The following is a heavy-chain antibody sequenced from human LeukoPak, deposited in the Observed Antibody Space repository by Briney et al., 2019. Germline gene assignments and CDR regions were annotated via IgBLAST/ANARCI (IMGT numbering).Heavy chain of an antibody. J-gene: IGHJ4*02. V-gene: IGHV4-39*01. CDR3: ARRARRGSHIDY. Sequence: SETLSLTCTVSGDSISSSSYYWGWIRQPPEKGLEWIGSIHYSGSTYYNPSLKSRVTISVDTSKNQFPLKLSSVTAADTAVYYCARRARRGSHIDYWGQGTLVTVSS. CDR2: IHYSGST. CDR1: GDSISSSSYY. D-gene: IGHD3-16*01.